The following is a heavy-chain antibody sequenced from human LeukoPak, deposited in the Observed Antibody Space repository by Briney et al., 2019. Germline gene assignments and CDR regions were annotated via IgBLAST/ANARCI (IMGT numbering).Heavy chain of an antibody. J-gene: IGHJ2*01. CDR3: ARAQSRRVGHFDP. D-gene: IGHD3-10*01. CDR2: IGTAGDT. Sequence: GGSLRLSCAASEFTFSDYDMHWVRQITGKGLEWVSGIGTAGDTYYSGTVKGRFTISRENAKNLLYLHMSSLRAGDTAVYYCARAQSRRVGHFDPWGRGALVTVSS. CDR1: EFTFSDYD. V-gene: IGHV3-13*04.